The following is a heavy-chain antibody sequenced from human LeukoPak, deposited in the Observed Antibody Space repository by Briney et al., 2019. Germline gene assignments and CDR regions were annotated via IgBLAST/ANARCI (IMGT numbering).Heavy chain of an antibody. D-gene: IGHD5-18*01. CDR2: ISSSGSTI. Sequence: GGSLRLSCAASGFTFSSYEMNWVRQAPGKGLEWVSYISSSGSTIYYADSVKGRFTISRDNAKNSLYLQMNSLRAEDTAVYHCARDFLDTAMVAFDYWGQGTLVTVSS. CDR1: GFTFSSYE. CDR3: ARDFLDTAMVAFDY. J-gene: IGHJ4*02. V-gene: IGHV3-48*03.